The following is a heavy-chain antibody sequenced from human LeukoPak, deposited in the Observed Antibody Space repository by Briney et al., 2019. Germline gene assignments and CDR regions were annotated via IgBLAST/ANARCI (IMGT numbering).Heavy chain of an antibody. V-gene: IGHV3-33*01. D-gene: IGHD3-22*01. CDR1: GFTFSDYG. CDR3: ARGVDYYENSGTIDY. J-gene: IGHJ4*02. Sequence: GGSLRLSCTASGFTFSDYGMHWVRQPPGKGLEWVAIIWYDGSNKTYEDSVKGRFTISRDNSKNTLYLQLNSLRAEDTAVYYCARGVDYYENSGTIDYWGQGTLVTVSS. CDR2: IWYDGSNK.